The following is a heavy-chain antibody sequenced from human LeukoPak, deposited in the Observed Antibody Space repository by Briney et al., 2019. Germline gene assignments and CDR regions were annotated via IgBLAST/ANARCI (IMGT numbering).Heavy chain of an antibody. CDR2: ISGGGGST. Sequence: GGSLRLSCAASGFTFSSYWMSWVRQAPGKGLEWVSAISGGGGSTYYADSVKGRFTISRDNSKNTLYLQMNSLGAEDTAVYYCAKDLRYSGYDFFENWFDPWGQGTLVTVSS. CDR1: GFTFSSYW. J-gene: IGHJ5*02. CDR3: AKDLRYSGYDFFENWFDP. D-gene: IGHD5-12*01. V-gene: IGHV3-23*01.